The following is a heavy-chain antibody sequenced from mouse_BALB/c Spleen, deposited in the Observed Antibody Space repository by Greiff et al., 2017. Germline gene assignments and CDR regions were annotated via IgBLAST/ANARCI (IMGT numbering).Heavy chain of an antibody. J-gene: IGHJ3*01. V-gene: IGHV5-17*02. CDR3: ARYDYDVAY. CDR1: GFTFSSFG. D-gene: IGHD2-4*01. CDR2: ISSGSSTI. Sequence: EVQGVESGGGLVQPGGSRKLSCAASGFTFSSFGMHWVRQAPEKGLEWVAYISSGSSTIYYADTVKGRFTISRDNPKNTLFLQMTSLRSEDTAMYYCARYDYDVAYWGQGTLVTVSA.